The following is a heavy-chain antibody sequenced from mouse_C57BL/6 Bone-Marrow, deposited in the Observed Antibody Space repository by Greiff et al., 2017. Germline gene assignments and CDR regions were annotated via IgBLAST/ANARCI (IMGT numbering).Heavy chain of an antibody. CDR2: IDPENGDT. V-gene: IGHV14-4*01. CDR3: TTPAMDY. CDR1: GFNIKDDY. Sequence: EVQLQQSGAELVRPGASVKLSCTASGFNIKDDYMHWVKQRPEQGLEWIGWIDPENGDTEYASKFQGKATITADTSSNTAYLQLRSLTSEDTAVYYCTTPAMDYWGQGTSVTVSS. J-gene: IGHJ4*01.